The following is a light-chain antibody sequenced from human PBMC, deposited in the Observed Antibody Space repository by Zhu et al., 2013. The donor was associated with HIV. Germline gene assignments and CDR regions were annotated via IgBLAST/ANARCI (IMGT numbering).Light chain of an antibody. CDR2: DAS. V-gene: IGKV1-33*01. CDR1: QDINVY. Sequence: DIQMTQSPSSLSASVGDRITITCQASQDINVYVNWYQQKPGKAPNLLIFDASNFETGLPSRFSGRGSGTDFTFTISSLQPEDIASYYCQQYDNLPRTFGQGTQVEI. CDR3: QQYDNLPRT. J-gene: IGKJ1*01.